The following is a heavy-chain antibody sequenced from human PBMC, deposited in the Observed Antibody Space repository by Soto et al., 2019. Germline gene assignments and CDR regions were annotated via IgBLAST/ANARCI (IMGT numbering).Heavy chain of an antibody. D-gene: IGHD1-26*01. Sequence: SETLSLTCTVSGGPIRSYYWSWIRQPAGKPLEWIGRIYTSGTTNYNPSLKSRVTILVDTSKNQFSLKLSSVTAADTAVYYCAREGASGFGMDVWGQGTTVTVSS. CDR1: GGPIRSYY. J-gene: IGHJ6*02. CDR3: AREGASGFGMDV. CDR2: IYTSGTT. V-gene: IGHV4-4*07.